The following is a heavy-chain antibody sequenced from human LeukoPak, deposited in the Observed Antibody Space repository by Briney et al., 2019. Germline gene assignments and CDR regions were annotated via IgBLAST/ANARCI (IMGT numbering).Heavy chain of an antibody. CDR1: GGSISSSSYY. V-gene: IGHV4-39*07. CDR3: ARARDFASGSRIDY. Sequence: SETLSLTCTVSGGSISSSSYYWGWIRQPPGKGLEWIGSIYYTGSTNSNPSLKSRLTISLDTSKNQFSLNLTSVTAADTAVYYCARARDFASGSRIDYWGQGILVTVSS. CDR2: IYYTGST. J-gene: IGHJ4*02. D-gene: IGHD3-10*01.